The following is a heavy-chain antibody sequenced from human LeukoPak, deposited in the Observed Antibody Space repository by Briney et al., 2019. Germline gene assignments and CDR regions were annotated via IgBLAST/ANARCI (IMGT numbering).Heavy chain of an antibody. CDR2: IRYDGSNK. CDR3: AKERDTAMVTIDY. V-gene: IGHV3-30*02. J-gene: IGHJ4*02. CDR1: GFTFSSYG. D-gene: IGHD5-18*01. Sequence: GGSLRLSCAASGFTFSSYGMHWVRQAPGKALEWVAFIRYDGSNKYYADSVKGRFTISRDNSKNALYLQMNSLRAEDTAVYYCAKERDTAMVTIDYWGQGTLVTVSS.